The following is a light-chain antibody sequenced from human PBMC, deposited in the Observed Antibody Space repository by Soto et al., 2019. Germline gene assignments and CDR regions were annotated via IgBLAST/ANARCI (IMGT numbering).Light chain of an antibody. J-gene: IGKJ1*01. CDR2: AAS. V-gene: IGKV1-39*01. CDR1: QNINDY. Sequence: IQLTQSPSSLSASAGDRVTITCRASQNINDYLNWIQLKPGKAPKLLIYAASSLQSGVPSRFSGSGSGTDLPLTISSLQPEDFATYYCQQSHSTPWTFSQGTQVEI. CDR3: QQSHSTPWT.